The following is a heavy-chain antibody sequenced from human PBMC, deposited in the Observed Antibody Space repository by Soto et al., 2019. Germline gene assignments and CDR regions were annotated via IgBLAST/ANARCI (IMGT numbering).Heavy chain of an antibody. Sequence: AQTLSLSCAISGDSVSGNSACGGCISHSPSRGFEWLGRTYYRSKWYNDYAVSVKSRITINPDTSKNQFSLQLNSVTPDDTALYYCTRESMSGWSDFWGQGTLVTVSS. J-gene: IGHJ4*02. CDR2: TYYRSKWYN. CDR3: TRESMSGWSDF. CDR1: GDSVSGNSAC. D-gene: IGHD6-19*01. V-gene: IGHV6-1*01.